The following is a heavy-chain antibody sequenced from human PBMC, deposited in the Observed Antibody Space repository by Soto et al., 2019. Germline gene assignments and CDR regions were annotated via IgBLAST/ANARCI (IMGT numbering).Heavy chain of an antibody. CDR1: GFTFSDYA. J-gene: IGHJ4*02. CDR3: AKRVGGDGWAPGY. Sequence: QVQLVESGGGVVQPGRSLRLSCAASGFTFSDYAMHWVRQPPGKGLEWVAAIPYDGSNKYYADSVKGRFTISRDNSKNTLYLQMNSLRAEDTAVDYCAKRVGGDGWAPGYWGQGTLVTVSS. V-gene: IGHV3-30*18. CDR2: IPYDGSNK. D-gene: IGHD3-10*01.